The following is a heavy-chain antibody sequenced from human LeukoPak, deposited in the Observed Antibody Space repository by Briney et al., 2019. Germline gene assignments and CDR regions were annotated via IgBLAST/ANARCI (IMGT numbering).Heavy chain of an antibody. V-gene: IGHV1-69*05. CDR1: GGSFSSYA. D-gene: IGHD3-22*01. CDR3: ACSGGYYDSSGYYDFDY. Sequence: ASVKVSCKASGGSFSSYAISWVRQAPGQGLEWMGGIIPIFGTANYAQKFQGRVTITTDESTSTAYMELSSLGSEDTAVYYCACSGGYYDSSGYYDFDYWGQGTLVAVSS. J-gene: IGHJ4*02. CDR2: IIPIFGTA.